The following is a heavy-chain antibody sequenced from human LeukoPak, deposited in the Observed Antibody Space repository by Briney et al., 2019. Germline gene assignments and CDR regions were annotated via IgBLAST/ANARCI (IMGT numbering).Heavy chain of an antibody. CDR1: GFTFSSYG. D-gene: IGHD3-10*01. Sequence: PGGSLRLSCAASGFTFSSYGMHWVRQAPGKGLEWVAVISYDESNKYYSDSVRGRFTISRDNSKNTLYLQMNSLRAEDTAVYYCAKVMGRRLLWFGDGNYFDYWGQGTLVTVSS. CDR2: ISYDESNK. CDR3: AKVMGRRLLWFGDGNYFDY. J-gene: IGHJ4*02. V-gene: IGHV3-30*18.